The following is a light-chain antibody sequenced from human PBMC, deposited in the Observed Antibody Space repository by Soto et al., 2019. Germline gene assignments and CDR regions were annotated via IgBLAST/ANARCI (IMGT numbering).Light chain of an antibody. CDR2: STN. V-gene: IGLV1-44*01. J-gene: IGLJ2*01. CDR1: SSNIGSNT. CDR3: SAWDDSLQAVV. Sequence: QSVLTQPPSASGTPGQRVTVSCSGSSSNIGSNTVNWYQQLPGTAPKLLIYSTNQRPSGVPDRFSGSKSGTSASLAISGLQSDDEADYYSSAWDDSLQAVVFGGGTKLTVL.